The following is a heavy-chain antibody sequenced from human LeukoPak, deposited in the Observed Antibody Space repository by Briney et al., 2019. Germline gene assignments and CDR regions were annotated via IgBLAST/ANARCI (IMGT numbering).Heavy chain of an antibody. CDR2: ISAYNGNT. Sequence: GASVKVSCKASGYTFTSYGINWVRQAPGQGLEWMGWISAYNGNTNYAQKFQGRLTMTTDTSTSTAYMELRSLRSDDTAVYYCARGSGYDYVWGSYRGNDYWGQGTLVTVSS. D-gene: IGHD3-16*02. CDR1: GYTFTSYG. V-gene: IGHV1-18*01. J-gene: IGHJ4*02. CDR3: ARGSGYDYVWGSYRGNDY.